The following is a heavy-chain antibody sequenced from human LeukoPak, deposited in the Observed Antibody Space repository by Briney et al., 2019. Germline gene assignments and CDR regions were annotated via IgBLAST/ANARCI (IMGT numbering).Heavy chain of an antibody. Sequence: GESLKISCKGSGYSFTSYWIGWVRQMPGKGLEWMGIIYPGDSDTRYSPSFQGQVTISADKSISTAYLQWSSLKASDTAMYYCATPYYDFWSGYQGAFDIWGQGAMVTVSS. CDR1: GYSFTSYW. CDR2: IYPGDSDT. J-gene: IGHJ3*02. D-gene: IGHD3-3*01. V-gene: IGHV5-51*01. CDR3: ATPYYDFWSGYQGAFDI.